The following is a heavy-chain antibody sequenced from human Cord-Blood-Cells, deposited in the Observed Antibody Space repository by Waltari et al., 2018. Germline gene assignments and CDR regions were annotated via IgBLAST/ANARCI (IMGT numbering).Heavy chain of an antibody. CDR3: ARPHDSSGYYYFDY. Sequence: QVQLVESGGGVVQPGRSLRLSCAAAGFTFSSYAMHWVRQAPGKGLEWVAVISYDGSNKYYADSVKGRFTISRDNSKNTLYLQMNSLRAEDTAVYYCARPHDSSGYYYFDYWGQGTLVTVSS. J-gene: IGHJ4*02. CDR2: ISYDGSNK. V-gene: IGHV3-30-3*01. CDR1: GFTFSSYA. D-gene: IGHD3-22*01.